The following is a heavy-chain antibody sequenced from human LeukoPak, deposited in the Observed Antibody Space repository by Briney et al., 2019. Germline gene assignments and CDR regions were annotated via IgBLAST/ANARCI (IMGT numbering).Heavy chain of an antibody. Sequence: GASVTVSCKASGGTFSIYAISWVRQAPGQGLEWVGIINPSGGSTSYAQKFQGRVTMTRDTSTSTVYMELSSLRSEDTAVYHCARDIRASSWYFDYWGQGTLVTVSS. V-gene: IGHV1-46*01. J-gene: IGHJ4*02. D-gene: IGHD6-13*01. CDR1: GGTFSIYA. CDR2: INPSGGST. CDR3: ARDIRASSWYFDY.